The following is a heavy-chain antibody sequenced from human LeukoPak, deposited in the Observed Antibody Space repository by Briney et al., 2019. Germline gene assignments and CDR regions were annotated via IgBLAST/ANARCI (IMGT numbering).Heavy chain of an antibody. CDR2: ISAYNGNT. J-gene: IGHJ4*02. CDR3: ARVPAGIVVVPAAGQEFDY. CDR1: GYTFTSYG. Sequence: VASVKVSCTASGYTFTSYGISWVRQAPGQGLEWMGWISAYNGNTNYAQKLQGRVTMTTDTSTSTAYMELRSLRSDDTAVYYCARVPAGIVVVPAAGQEFDYWGQGTLVTVSS. V-gene: IGHV1-18*01. D-gene: IGHD2-2*01.